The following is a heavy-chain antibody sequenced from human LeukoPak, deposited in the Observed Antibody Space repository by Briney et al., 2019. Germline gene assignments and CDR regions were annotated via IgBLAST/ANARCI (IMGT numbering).Heavy chain of an antibody. CDR2: IYISGST. CDR3: AREASGYCSSTSCSYFDY. J-gene: IGHJ4*02. D-gene: IGHD2-2*01. Sequence: PSETLSLTCTVSGGSISSYYWSWIRQPAGKGLEWIGRIYISGSTNYNPSLKSRVTISVDKSKNQFSLKLSSVTAADTAVYYCAREASGYCSSTSCSYFDYWGQGTLVTVSS. V-gene: IGHV4-4*07. CDR1: GGSISSYY.